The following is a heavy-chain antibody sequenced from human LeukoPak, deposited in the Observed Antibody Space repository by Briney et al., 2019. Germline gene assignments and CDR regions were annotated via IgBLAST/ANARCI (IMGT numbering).Heavy chain of an antibody. J-gene: IGHJ5*02. CDR2: ISGSGGTT. CDR1: GFTFSSYA. Sequence: GGTLRLSCAASGFTFSSYAMSWVRQAPGKGLEWVSAISGSGGTTYYANSVKGRFTFSRDNSKNTLYLQMNSLRAEDTAIYYCARMIRDYGDSNWFDPWGQGTLVTVSS. D-gene: IGHD4-17*01. V-gene: IGHV3-23*01. CDR3: ARMIRDYGDSNWFDP.